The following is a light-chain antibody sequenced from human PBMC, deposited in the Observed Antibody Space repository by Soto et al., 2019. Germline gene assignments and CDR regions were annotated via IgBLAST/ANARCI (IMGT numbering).Light chain of an antibody. CDR1: QSISDW. V-gene: IGKV1-5*03. CDR3: QQYNSYPLT. Sequence: DIQMTQSPSTLSASVGDRVTITCRASQSISDWMAWFQQKPGKAPKILIYKASSLESGVPSRFSGRGSGTEFTLTISSLQPDDFATYYCQQYNSYPLTFGGGTKVEIK. J-gene: IGKJ4*01. CDR2: KAS.